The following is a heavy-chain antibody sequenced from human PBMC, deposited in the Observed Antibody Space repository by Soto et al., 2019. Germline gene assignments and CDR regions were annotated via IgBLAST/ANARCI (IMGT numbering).Heavy chain of an antibody. CDR1: GGSISSYY. D-gene: IGHD1-1*01. V-gene: IGHV4-59*01. CDR3: ARARTSSAMDFDY. Sequence: PSETLSPTCTVSGGSISSYYWSWIRQPPGKGLAWIGYIYYTGNTNYNPSLKSRVTISVDTSKNQFSLKLTSLTAADTAVYYCARARTSSAMDFDYWGQGTLVIVSS. CDR2: IYYTGNT. J-gene: IGHJ4*02.